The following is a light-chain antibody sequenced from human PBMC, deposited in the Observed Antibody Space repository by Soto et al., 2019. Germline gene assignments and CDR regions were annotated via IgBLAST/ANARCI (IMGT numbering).Light chain of an antibody. CDR3: HQYLDSPNT. J-gene: IGKJ2*01. Sequence: EIVLTQSPDTLSLSPGERATFSCRATQTITNNYVAWYQQKPGQAPRLLIYGASRRATGIQDRISGSGSGTDFTLSITGLEPEDFAVYFCHQYLDSPNTFGQGTKLDIK. V-gene: IGKV3-20*01. CDR1: QTITNNY. CDR2: GAS.